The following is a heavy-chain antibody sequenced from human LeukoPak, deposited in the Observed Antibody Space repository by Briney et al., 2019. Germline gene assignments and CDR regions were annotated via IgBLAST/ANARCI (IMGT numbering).Heavy chain of an antibody. CDR3: ARHPRDGATTYFDY. Sequence: SETLSLTCTVSGGSISSDTYYCGWIRQPPGKGLEWIGSVYYSGSTYYNPSLKSRVTISVDTSKNQLSLKVTSVTAADTAVYYCARHPRDGATTYFDYWGQGTLVTVSS. CDR2: VYYSGST. J-gene: IGHJ4*02. CDR1: GGSISSDTYY. V-gene: IGHV4-39*01. D-gene: IGHD5-24*01.